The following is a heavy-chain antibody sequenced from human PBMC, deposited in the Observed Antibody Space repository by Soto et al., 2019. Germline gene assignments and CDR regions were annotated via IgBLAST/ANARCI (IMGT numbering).Heavy chain of an antibody. V-gene: IGHV1-69*12. CDR2: IIPIFGTA. Sequence: QVQLVQSGAVVKKPGSSVKVSCKASGGTFSSYAISWVRQAPGQGLEWMGGIIPIFGTANYAQKFQGRVTITADESTSTAYMERSSLRSEGTAVYYCASPPVAATYYYGMDVWGQGTTVTVSS. D-gene: IGHD1-26*01. CDR1: GGTFSSYA. CDR3: ASPPVAATYYYGMDV. J-gene: IGHJ6*02.